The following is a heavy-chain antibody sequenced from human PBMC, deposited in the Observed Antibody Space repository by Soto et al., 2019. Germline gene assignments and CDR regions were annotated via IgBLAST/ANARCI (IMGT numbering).Heavy chain of an antibody. Sequence: ASVKVSCKASGYTFTSYYMHSVRQAPGQGLEWMGIINPSGGSTSYAQKFQGRVTMTRDTSTSTVYMELSSLRSEDTAVYYCARAGVVPAAMRCSGGSCYSYYWGRG. J-gene: IGHJ4*02. CDR1: GYTFTSYY. D-gene: IGHD2-15*01. CDR3: ARAGVVPAAMRCSGGSCYSYY. CDR2: INPSGGST. V-gene: IGHV1-46*03.